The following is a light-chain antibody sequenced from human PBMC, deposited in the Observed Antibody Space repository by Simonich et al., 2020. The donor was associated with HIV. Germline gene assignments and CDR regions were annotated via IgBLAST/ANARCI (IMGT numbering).Light chain of an antibody. Sequence: QSALPQPASVSGSPGQSITIPCTGTISAVGSYKLVSWYQQHPGKAPKVMIYEGSERPSGVSNRFSGSKSDNTASLTISGLQAEDEADYYCCSYAGSSTWVFGGGTKVTVL. CDR3: CSYAGSSTWV. CDR1: ISAVGSYKL. V-gene: IGLV2-23*01. J-gene: IGLJ3*02. CDR2: EGS.